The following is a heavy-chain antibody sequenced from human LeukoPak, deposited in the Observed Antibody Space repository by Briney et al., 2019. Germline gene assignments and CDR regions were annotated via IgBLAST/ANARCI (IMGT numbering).Heavy chain of an antibody. D-gene: IGHD3-3*01. Sequence: SQTLSLTCAVSGGSISSGGYSWSWIRQPPGKGLEWIGYIYHSGSTYYNPSLKSRVTMSVDTSKNQFSLKLSSVTAADTAVYYCAREDYDFWSGSYFDYWGQGTLVTVSS. CDR2: IYHSGST. CDR3: AREDYDFWSGSYFDY. CDR1: GGSISSGGYS. J-gene: IGHJ4*02. V-gene: IGHV4-30-2*01.